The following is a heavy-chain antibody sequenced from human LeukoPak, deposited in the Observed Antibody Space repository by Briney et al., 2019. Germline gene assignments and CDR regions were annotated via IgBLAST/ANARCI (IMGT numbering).Heavy chain of an antibody. V-gene: IGHV4-59*01. D-gene: IGHD3-22*01. J-gene: IGHJ6*03. Sequence: SETLSLTCTVSGGSISSYYWSWIRQPPGKGLEWMGYIYYRGSTNYNPSLKSRVTISVDPSKNQFSLKLSSVTAADTAVYYCASSDSSGYYSSGDYYYYYMDVWGKGTTVTVSS. CDR1: GGSISSYY. CDR3: ASSDSSGYYSSGDYYYYYMDV. CDR2: IYYRGST.